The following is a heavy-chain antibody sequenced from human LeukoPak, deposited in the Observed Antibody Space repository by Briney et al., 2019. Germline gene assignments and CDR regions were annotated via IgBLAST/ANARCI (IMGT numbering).Heavy chain of an antibody. V-gene: IGHV3-30-3*01. D-gene: IGHD2-21*02. CDR1: GFTFSSYA. CDR2: ISDGGSDK. Sequence: GGSLRLSCAASGFTFSSYAMHWVRQAPDKGLEWMAVISDGGSDKYYADPVRGRFTISRDNSENTLSLQMSSLRAEDTAVYYCARGISSGIVVTAIAYWGQGTLVTVSS. CDR3: ARGISSGIVVTAIAY. J-gene: IGHJ4*02.